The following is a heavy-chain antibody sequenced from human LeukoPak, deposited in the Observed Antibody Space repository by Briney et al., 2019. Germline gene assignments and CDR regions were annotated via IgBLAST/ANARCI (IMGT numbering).Heavy chain of an antibody. V-gene: IGHV4-59*11. CDR3: ARVYDYEKFDF. D-gene: IGHD3-22*01. CDR1: GASISSHY. CDR2: IHYSGIT. J-gene: IGHJ4*02. Sequence: SETLSLTCTVSGASISSHYWSWIRQPPGRGLEWIGYIHYSGITSYDPSLKSRVTMSIDTSKSQFSLNLNSVTAADTAVYYCARVYDYEKFDFWGPGTPLTVSS.